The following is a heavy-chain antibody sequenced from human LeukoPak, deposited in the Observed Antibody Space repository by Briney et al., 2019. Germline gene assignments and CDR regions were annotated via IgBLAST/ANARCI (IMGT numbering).Heavy chain of an antibody. V-gene: IGHV1-69*13. Sequence: ASVKVSCKASGGTFSSYAISWVRQAPGQGLEWMGGIIPIFGTANYAQKFQGRVTITADESTSTAYMELSSLRSEDTAVYYCARSGYSSQSVYYMDVWGKGTTVTVSS. CDR2: IIPIFGTA. CDR1: GGTFSSYA. CDR3: ARSGYSSQSVYYMDV. D-gene: IGHD6-13*01. J-gene: IGHJ6*03.